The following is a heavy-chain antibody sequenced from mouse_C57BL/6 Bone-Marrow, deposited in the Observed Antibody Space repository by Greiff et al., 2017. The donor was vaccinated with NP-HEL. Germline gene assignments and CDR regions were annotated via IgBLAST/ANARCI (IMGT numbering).Heavy chain of an antibody. CDR2: IDPNSGGT. Sequence: VKQSCKASGYTFTSYWMHWVKQRPGRGLEWIGRIDPNSGGTKYNEKFKSKATLTVDKPSSTAYMQLSSLTSEDSAVYYCARGTSNYVGAMDYWGQGTSVTVSS. V-gene: IGHV1-72*01. CDR3: ARGTSNYVGAMDY. J-gene: IGHJ4*01. D-gene: IGHD2-5*01. CDR1: GYTFTSYW.